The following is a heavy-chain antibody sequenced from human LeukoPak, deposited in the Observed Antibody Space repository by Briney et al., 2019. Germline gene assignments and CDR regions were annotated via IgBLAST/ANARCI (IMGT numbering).Heavy chain of an antibody. J-gene: IGHJ4*02. CDR3: AAGRSGYDQFDY. V-gene: IGHV3-23*01. Sequence: GGSLRLSCAASGFTFSAYAMNWVRQASGKGLEWVSTISGSGGSTYYADSVKGRFTISGDSSKNTLYLQMNSLRAEDTAVYYCAAGRSGYDQFDYWGQGTLVTVSS. D-gene: IGHD5-12*01. CDR2: ISGSGGST. CDR1: GFTFSAYA.